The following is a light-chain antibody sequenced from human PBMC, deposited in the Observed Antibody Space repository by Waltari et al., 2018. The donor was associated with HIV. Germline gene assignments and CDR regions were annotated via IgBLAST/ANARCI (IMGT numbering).Light chain of an antibody. CDR1: QSIFYSSRNASY. CDR3: QQYYSTPPT. Sequence: DIVMTQSPHSLALSLGERATINCKSSQSIFYSSRNASYLAWYQQKPGQSPKLLSYWAASRASGVPDRFSGSGSRTDFTLSISSLQSEDVAVYFCQQYYSTPPTFGQGTRVEIK. V-gene: IGKV4-1*01. CDR2: WAA. J-gene: IGKJ1*01.